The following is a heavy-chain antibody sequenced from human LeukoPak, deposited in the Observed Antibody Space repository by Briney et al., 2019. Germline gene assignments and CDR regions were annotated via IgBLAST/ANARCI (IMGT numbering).Heavy chain of an antibody. CDR2: IYYSGST. CDR3: AGGRYSYGNNWFDP. V-gene: IGHV4-59*01. CDR1: GGSISSYY. Sequence: EPSETLSLTCTVSGGSISSYYWSWIRQPPGKGLEWIGYIYYSGSTNYNPSLKSRVTISVDTSKNQFSLKLSSVTAADTAVYYCAGGRYSYGNNWFDPWGQGTLVTVSS. D-gene: IGHD5-18*01. J-gene: IGHJ5*02.